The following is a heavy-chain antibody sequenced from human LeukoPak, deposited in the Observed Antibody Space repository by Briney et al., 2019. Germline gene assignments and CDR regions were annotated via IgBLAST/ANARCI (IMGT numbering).Heavy chain of an antibody. CDR3: ARHAYYDSVTGLFDP. CDR2: IYYSGNT. J-gene: IGHJ5*02. D-gene: IGHD3-3*01. V-gene: IGHV4-39*01. CDR1: GGSISSSNYY. Sequence: SETLSLTCTVSGGSISSSNYYWGWIRQPPGKGLEWIGSIYYSGNTYYNPSLKSRVTISVDTSKNHFSLNLNSVTAADTAMYYCARHAYYDSVTGLFDPWGQGTLVTVSS.